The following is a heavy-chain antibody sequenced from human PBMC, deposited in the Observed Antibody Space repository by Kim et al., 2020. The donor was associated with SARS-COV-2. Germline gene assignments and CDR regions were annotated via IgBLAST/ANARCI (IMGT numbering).Heavy chain of an antibody. V-gene: IGHV4-59*08. D-gene: IGHD1-1*01. CDR3: ARQAGTTSSYWFDP. Sequence: TPSLKGRVTISVDTSKNQFSRKRSSVTAADTAVYYCARQAGTTSSYWFDPWGQGTLVTVSS. J-gene: IGHJ5*02.